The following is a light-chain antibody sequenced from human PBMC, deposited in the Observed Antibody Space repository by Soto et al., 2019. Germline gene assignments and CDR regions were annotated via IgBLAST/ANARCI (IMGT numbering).Light chain of an antibody. CDR2: GAS. J-gene: IGKJ1*01. V-gene: IGKV3-20*01. Sequence: EIVLTQSPGTLSLSPGERATLSCRASQSVSGSYLAWYQQKPGQAPRLLIYGASSRATGIPDRFSGSGSGTDFTLTISSLQSEDFAVYYCQQYNNWPSTFGQGTKVEIK. CDR3: QQYNNWPST. CDR1: QSVSGSY.